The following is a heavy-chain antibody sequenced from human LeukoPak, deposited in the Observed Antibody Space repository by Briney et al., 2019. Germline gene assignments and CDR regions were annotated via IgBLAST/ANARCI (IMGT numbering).Heavy chain of an antibody. V-gene: IGHV3-23*01. CDR2: IHGSGDRT. J-gene: IGHJ4*02. D-gene: IGHD4/OR15-4a*01. Sequence: PGGSLRLSCAASGFTFSSFAMSWVRQAPGSGLEWVSAIHGSGDRTYYADSVKGRFTISRDRSSVFLQMSGLRAEDTAVYYCAKDQGNDYGDQLHYWGQGTLVTVSS. CDR3: AKDQGNDYGDQLHY. CDR1: GFTFSSFA.